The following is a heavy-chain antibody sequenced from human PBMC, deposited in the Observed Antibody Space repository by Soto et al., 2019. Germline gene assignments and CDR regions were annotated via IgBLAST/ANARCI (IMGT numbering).Heavy chain of an antibody. Sequence: SSETLALTCTVPGGSISSYYWSWIRQPPGKGLQWIGSIYYSGITNYNPSLKSRVTISVDTSKNQCSLTLSSVTAADTAVYYCAGRGLEMATINEDYWGRGTLVTVAS. D-gene: IGHD5-12*01. V-gene: IGHV4-59*01. CDR2: IYYSGIT. CDR1: GGSISSYY. J-gene: IGHJ4*02. CDR3: AGRGLEMATINEDY.